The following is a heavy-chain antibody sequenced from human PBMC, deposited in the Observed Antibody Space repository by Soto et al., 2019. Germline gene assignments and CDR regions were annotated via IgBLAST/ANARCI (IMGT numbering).Heavy chain of an antibody. D-gene: IGHD1-26*01. CDR3: ARIVGARLNDS. CDR2: ISTTGSYT. CDR1: GFTFNDYY. J-gene: IGHJ4*02. Sequence: QVQLVESGGGLVKPGGSLRLSCAASGFTFNDYYMTWFRQAPGKGLEWVSCISTTGSYTNYADSVKGRFTVSRDNANNSMYLQMNSLRDEDTAVYYCARIVGARLNDSWGQGTLVTVSS. V-gene: IGHV3-11*05.